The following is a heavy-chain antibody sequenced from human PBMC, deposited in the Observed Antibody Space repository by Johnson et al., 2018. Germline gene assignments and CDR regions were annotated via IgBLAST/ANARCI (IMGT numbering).Heavy chain of an antibody. CDR1: GYTFTSYD. J-gene: IGHJ6*02. CDR3: ASWWPAVVYYTMDV. CDR2: MNPNSGNT. V-gene: IGHV1-8*01. D-gene: IGHD2-15*01. Sequence: VQLLESGAEVKKPGASVKVSCKASGYTFTSYDINWVRQATGQGLEWMGWMNPNSGNTGYAQKFQGRVTMTRNTSISTAYMELSSLRSEDTAVYYCASWWPAVVYYTMDVWGEGTTVTVSS.